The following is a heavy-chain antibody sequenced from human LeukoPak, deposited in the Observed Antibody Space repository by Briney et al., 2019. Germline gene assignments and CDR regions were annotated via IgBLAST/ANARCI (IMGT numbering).Heavy chain of an antibody. Sequence: GGSLTLSCAASGFTFNNFWINWVRQAPGKGLEWVANINQDGSEKYYVDPVKGRFTISRDNTKNSLFLQMDSLRAEDTAVYYCAKDVGWLLPYYWGQGTLVTVSS. J-gene: IGHJ4*02. CDR2: INQDGSEK. V-gene: IGHV3-7*01. D-gene: IGHD3-22*01. CDR1: GFTFNNFW. CDR3: AKDVGWLLPYY.